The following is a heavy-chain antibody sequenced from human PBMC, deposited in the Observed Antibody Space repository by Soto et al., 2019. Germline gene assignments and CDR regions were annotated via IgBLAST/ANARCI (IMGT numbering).Heavy chain of an antibody. Sequence: ASVKVSCKASGYTFTSYAMHWVRQAPGQRLEWMGWINAGNGNTKYSQKFQGRVTITRDTSASTAYMELSSLRSEDTAVYYCARVGLIKDYYYGMDVWGQGTTVTVSS. CDR3: ARVGLIKDYYYGMDV. J-gene: IGHJ6*02. V-gene: IGHV1-3*01. CDR1: GYTFTSYA. CDR2: INAGNGNT.